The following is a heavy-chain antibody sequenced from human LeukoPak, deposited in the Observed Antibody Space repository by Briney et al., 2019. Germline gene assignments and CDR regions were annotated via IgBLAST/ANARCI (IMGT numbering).Heavy chain of an antibody. V-gene: IGHV3-23*01. CDR1: GFTFTTYG. CDR3: AREVPNYDTLNWFDP. J-gene: IGHJ5*02. CDR2: IGGSGIRT. Sequence: GGSLRLSCSASGFTFTTYGMNWVRQAPGKGLEWVSGIGGSGIRTYYADSVKGRFTISRDNSRNTVYLQMNSLRAEDTALYHCAREVPNYDTLNWFDPWGQGTLVTVSS. D-gene: IGHD3-9*01.